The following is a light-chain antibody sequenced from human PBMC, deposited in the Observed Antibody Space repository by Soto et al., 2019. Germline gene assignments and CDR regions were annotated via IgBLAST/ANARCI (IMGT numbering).Light chain of an antibody. V-gene: IGKV3-15*01. CDR1: QSVSSN. Sequence: EIVMTPSPDTLSVSPGERATLSCRARQSVSSNLAWYQQKPGQAPRLLIYGASTRATGIPDRFSGSGSGTEFTLTISSLQSEDFAVYYCQQYNDWPPNTFGQGTRLEIK. CDR2: GAS. J-gene: IGKJ5*01. CDR3: QQYNDWPPNT.